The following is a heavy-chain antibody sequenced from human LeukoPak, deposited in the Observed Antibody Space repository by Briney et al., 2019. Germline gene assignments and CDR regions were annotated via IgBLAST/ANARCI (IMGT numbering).Heavy chain of an antibody. J-gene: IGHJ6*02. CDR1: GFTFSGSA. CDR3: TRHSGIAAAGTPVGAYGMDV. CDR2: IRSKANSYAT. D-gene: IGHD6-13*01. V-gene: IGHV3-73*01. Sequence: GGSLKLSCAASGFTFSGSAMHWVRQASGKGLEWVGRIRSKANSYATAYAASVKGRFTISRDDSKNTAYLQMNSLKTEDTAVYYCTRHSGIAAAGTPVGAYGMDVWGQGTTVTVPS.